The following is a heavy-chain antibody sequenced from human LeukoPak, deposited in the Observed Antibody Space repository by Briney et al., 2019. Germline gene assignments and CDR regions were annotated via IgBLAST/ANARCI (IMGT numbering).Heavy chain of an antibody. CDR1: GGSISSYY. Sequence: SETLSLTCTVSGGSISSYYWSWIRQPPGKGLERIGSMYYSGSTNYKPSLKSRVTISVDTSKNQFSLKLSSVTAADTAVYYCARHAYYYDRSGSYEAFDIWGQGTMVTVSS. CDR3: ARHAYYYDRSGSYEAFDI. V-gene: IGHV4-59*08. D-gene: IGHD3-22*01. J-gene: IGHJ3*02. CDR2: MYYSGST.